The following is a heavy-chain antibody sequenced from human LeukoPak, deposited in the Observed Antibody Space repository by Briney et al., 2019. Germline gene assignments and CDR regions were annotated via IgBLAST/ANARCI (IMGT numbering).Heavy chain of an antibody. V-gene: IGHV4-30-4*07. CDR3: ARGPVYMGTTSRYYYMDV. D-gene: IGHD1-7*01. CDR1: GGSISSGGYS. Sequence: KASETLSLTCAVSGGSISSGGYSWSWIRQPPGKGLEWIGYIYYSGSTYYNPSLKSRVTISVDTSKNQFSLKLSSVTAADTAVYYCARGPVYMGTTSRYYYMDVWGKGTTVTISS. CDR2: IYYSGST. J-gene: IGHJ6*03.